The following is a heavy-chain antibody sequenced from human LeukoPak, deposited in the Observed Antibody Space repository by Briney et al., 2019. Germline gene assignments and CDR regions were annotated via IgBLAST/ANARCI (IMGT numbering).Heavy chain of an antibody. V-gene: IGHV1-18*01. CDR2: ISAYNGNT. Sequence: PVASVKVSCKASGYTFTSYGISWVRQAPGQGLEWMGWISAYNGNTNYAQKLQGRVTMTTDTSTSTAYMELRSLRSDDTAVYYCARDYSGGTAMVHRFDYWGQGTLVTVSS. CDR1: GYTFTSYG. D-gene: IGHD5-18*01. CDR3: ARDYSGGTAMVHRFDY. J-gene: IGHJ4*02.